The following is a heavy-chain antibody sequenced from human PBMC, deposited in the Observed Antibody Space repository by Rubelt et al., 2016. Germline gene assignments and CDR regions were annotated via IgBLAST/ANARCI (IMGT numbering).Heavy chain of an antibody. D-gene: IGHD6-13*01. J-gene: IGHJ4*02. Sequence: QVQLQQSGPGLVKPSQTLSLTCAISGDSVSSNSAAWNWIRQSPSRGLEWLGRTYYRSKWYSCYSVSLKSRIPIHPDTSKNPFSLQLNSGTPEDTAVYYCAREVTRSSSSDSWGQGTLVTVSS. V-gene: IGHV6-1*01. CDR1: GDSVSSNSAA. CDR2: TYYRSKWYS. CDR3: AREVTRSSSSDS.